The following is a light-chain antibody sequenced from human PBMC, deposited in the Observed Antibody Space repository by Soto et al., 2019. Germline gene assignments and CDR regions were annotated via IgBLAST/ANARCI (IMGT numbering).Light chain of an antibody. J-gene: IGKJ5*01. CDR3: QQYNNWPPIT. CDR1: QSVSSN. V-gene: IGKV3-15*01. CDR2: GAS. Sequence: EIVMTQSPATLSVSPGERATLSCRASQSVSSNLAWYQQKPGQAPRLLIYGASTRATGIPARFSGSGAGTEFSITISSLQLADSGVYYYQQYNNWPPITFGQGTRLEIK.